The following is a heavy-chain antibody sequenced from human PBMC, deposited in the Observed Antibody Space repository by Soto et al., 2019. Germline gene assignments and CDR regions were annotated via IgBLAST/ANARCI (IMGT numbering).Heavy chain of an antibody. D-gene: IGHD3-10*01. CDR3: AKDTLTYGSGSYYFDY. J-gene: IGHJ4*02. CDR2: ISGSGGST. V-gene: IGHV3-23*01. Sequence: GGSLRLSCAASGFTFSSYAMSWVRQAPGKGLEWVSAISGSGGSTYYADSVKGRFTISRDNSKNTLYLQMNSLRAEDTAVYYCAKDTLTYGSGSYYFDYWGQGTPVTVSS. CDR1: GFTFSSYA.